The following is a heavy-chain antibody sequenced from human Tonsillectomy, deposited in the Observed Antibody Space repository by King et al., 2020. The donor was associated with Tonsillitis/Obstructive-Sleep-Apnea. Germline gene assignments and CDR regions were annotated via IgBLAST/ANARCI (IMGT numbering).Heavy chain of an antibody. CDR2: IIPILGIA. D-gene: IGHD5-24*01. V-gene: IGHV1-69*10. Sequence: QLVQSGAEVKKPGSSVKVSCKASGGTFSSYAINWVRQAPGQGLEWMGGIIPILGIANYAQKFQGRVTITADKSTSTAYMELSSLRSEDTAVYYCASPLRGATSSYRFDYWGQGTLVTVSS. CDR1: GGTFSSYA. J-gene: IGHJ4*02. CDR3: ASPLRGATSSYRFDY.